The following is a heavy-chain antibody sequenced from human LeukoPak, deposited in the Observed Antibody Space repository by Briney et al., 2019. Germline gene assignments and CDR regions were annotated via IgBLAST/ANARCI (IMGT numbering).Heavy chain of an antibody. Sequence: SETLSLTCTVSGGSISSSKYYWGWIRQPPGKGLEWIGTIFNSGSTHYNPSLKSRVTISVDTSKNQFSLNLSSVTAADTAVYYCARWYYDGSGYYYDFWGQGTLVTVSS. D-gene: IGHD3-22*01. J-gene: IGHJ4*02. V-gene: IGHV4-39*07. CDR3: ARWYYDGSGYYYDF. CDR1: GGSISSSKYY. CDR2: IFNSGST.